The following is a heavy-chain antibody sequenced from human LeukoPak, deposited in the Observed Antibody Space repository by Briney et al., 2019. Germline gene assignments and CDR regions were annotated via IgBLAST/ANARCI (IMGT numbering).Heavy chain of an antibody. CDR1: GGSISSSSYY. CDR2: IYYSGST. CDR3: ARDSRAPRNFDY. J-gene: IGHJ4*02. V-gene: IGHV4-39*07. Sequence: PSETLSLTCTVSGGSISSSSYYWGWIRQPPGKGLEWIGSIYYSGSTYYNPSLKSRVTISVDTSKNQFSLKLSSVTAADTAVYYCARDSRAPRNFDYWGQGTLVTVSS.